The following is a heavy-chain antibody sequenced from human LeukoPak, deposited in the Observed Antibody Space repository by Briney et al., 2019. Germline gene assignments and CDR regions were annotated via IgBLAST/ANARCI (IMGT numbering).Heavy chain of an antibody. J-gene: IGHJ4*02. V-gene: IGHV3-7*01. CDR2: IKPDGSEK. D-gene: IGHD7-27*01. CDR3: ARDWGHFDS. CDR1: GFTFIDYD. Sequence: PGGSLRLSCAASGFTFIDYDMHWVRQAPGKGLEWVANIKPDGSEKYYVDYVKGRFTISRDNAKNSLYLQMNSLRVEDTAVYYCARDWGHFDSWGQGTLVTVSS.